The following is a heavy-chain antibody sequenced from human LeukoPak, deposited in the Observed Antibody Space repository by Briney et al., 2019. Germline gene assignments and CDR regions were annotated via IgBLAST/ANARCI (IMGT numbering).Heavy chain of an antibody. CDR3: AREGTNADSGSYWAFDI. D-gene: IGHD1-26*01. Sequence: GGSLRLSCAASGFTVSCNYMSWVRQAPGKGLEWVAIINSGGTPYYSVSVKGRFTISRDNSKNTLYLQLTRLTAEDTAVYYCAREGTNADSGSYWAFDIWGQGTMVTVSS. V-gene: IGHV3-53*01. CDR2: INSGGTP. J-gene: IGHJ3*02. CDR1: GFTVSCNY.